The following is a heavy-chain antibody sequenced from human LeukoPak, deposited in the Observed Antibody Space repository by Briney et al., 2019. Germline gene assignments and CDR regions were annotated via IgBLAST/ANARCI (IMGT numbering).Heavy chain of an antibody. D-gene: IGHD1-1*01. CDR3: ARELHVERDDY. Sequence: RGASVKVSCKASGFVFTSYGFTWVRQAPGQGLEWMGWISANDGKTHYSEKHQGRVTMSTDTVTSTAYMELRSLRSDDTAVYYCARELHVERDDYWGQGTLVTVPS. V-gene: IGHV1-18*01. CDR2: ISANDGKT. J-gene: IGHJ4*02. CDR1: GFVFTSYG.